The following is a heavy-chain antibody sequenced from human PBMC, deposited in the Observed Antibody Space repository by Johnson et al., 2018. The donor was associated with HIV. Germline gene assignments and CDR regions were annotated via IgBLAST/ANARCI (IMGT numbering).Heavy chain of an antibody. CDR3: AKRYSGSLRDTFDI. J-gene: IGHJ3*02. CDR2: ISYDGTNK. Sequence: QVQLVESGGGVVRPGGSLRLSCAASGFTFSNYDIHWVRQAPGKGLEWVAFISYDGTNKYYADSVKGRFTISRDNSKNTLYLQRNSLRAEDTAVYYCAKRYSGSLRDTFDIWGQGTMVTVSS. CDR1: GFTFSNYD. D-gene: IGHD1-26*01. V-gene: IGHV3-30*18.